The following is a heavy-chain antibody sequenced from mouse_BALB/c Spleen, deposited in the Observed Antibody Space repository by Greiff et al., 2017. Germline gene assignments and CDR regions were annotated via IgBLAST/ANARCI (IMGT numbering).Heavy chain of an antibody. V-gene: IGHV5-6-3*01. CDR2: INSNGGST. CDR1: GFTFSSYG. Sequence: EAKVEESGGGLVQPGGSLKLSCAASGFTFSSYGMSWVRQTPDKRLELVATINSNGGSTYYPDSVKGRFTISRDNAKNTLYLQMSSLKSEDTAMYYCARRVSLDYWGQGTTLTVSS. CDR3: ARRVSLDY. J-gene: IGHJ2*01.